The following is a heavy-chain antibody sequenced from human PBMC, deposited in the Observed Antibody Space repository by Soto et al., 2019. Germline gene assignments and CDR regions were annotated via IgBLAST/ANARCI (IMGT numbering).Heavy chain of an antibody. CDR2: ISVYNDNT. J-gene: IGHJ4*02. V-gene: IGHV1-18*04. D-gene: IGHD3-9*01. CDR3: ARGYDILTGYYLFDY. CDR1: GYTFTGYG. Sequence: ASVKVSCKASGYTFTGYGISWVRQAPGQGREWMGCISVYNDNTDYSQKLQGRVTMTTDTSTRTAYMELRSLTSDDTAVYFCARGYDILTGYYLFDYWGQRTSVTVSS.